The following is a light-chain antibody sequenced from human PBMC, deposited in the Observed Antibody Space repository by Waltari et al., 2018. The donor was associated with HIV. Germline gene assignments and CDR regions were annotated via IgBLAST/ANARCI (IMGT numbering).Light chain of an antibody. CDR2: NNN. CDR1: SSNIGSKT. CDR3: AAWDGSVNYSPVV. Sequence: QSVLTQPPSVSGTPGQRVTISCSGSSSNIGSKTINWYQQLPGTAPKLLIYNNNQRPSGVPDRFSGYKSGTSASRAISGLQSEDEADYYCAAWDGSVNYSPVVFGGGTKLTVL. V-gene: IGLV1-44*01. J-gene: IGLJ2*01.